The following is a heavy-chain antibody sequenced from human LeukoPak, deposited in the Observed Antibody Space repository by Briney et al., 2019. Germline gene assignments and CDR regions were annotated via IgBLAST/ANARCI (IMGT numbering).Heavy chain of an antibody. D-gene: IGHD2-2*01. V-gene: IGHV3-66*01. Sequence: GGSLRLSCAASGFTVSSNYMSWVRQAPGKGLEWVSIIYTGDNTFYADSVKGRFTISRDYSKNTLYLQMNSLRAEDTAVYYCARDTRSARTLVVAFDIWGQGTMVTVSS. J-gene: IGHJ3*02. CDR1: GFTVSSNY. CDR3: ARDTRSARTLVVAFDI. CDR2: IYTGDNT.